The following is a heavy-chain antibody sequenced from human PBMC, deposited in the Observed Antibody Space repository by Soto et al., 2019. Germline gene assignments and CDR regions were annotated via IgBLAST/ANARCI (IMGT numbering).Heavy chain of an antibody. CDR2: ISWNSGSI. Sequence: GGSLRLSCAASGFTFDDYAMHWVRQAPGKGLEWVSGISWNSGSIGYADSVKGRFTISRDNSKNTLYLQMNSLRAEDTAVYYCARATSIAAAVFYYYYGMDVWGQGTTVTVSS. V-gene: IGHV3-9*01. J-gene: IGHJ6*02. CDR3: ARATSIAAAVFYYYYGMDV. CDR1: GFTFDDYA. D-gene: IGHD6-13*01.